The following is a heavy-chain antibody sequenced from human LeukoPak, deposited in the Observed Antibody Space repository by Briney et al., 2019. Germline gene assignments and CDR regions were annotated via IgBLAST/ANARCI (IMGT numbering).Heavy chain of an antibody. CDR1: GYRSNAYW. Sequence: GESWKIPFKGPGYRSNAYWIAWVRQLPGKGLEWMVIIYPDDSDTRYSPSFQGQVTIPADKSVRSVYLQWSSLEASDTAMYYCARINGYNDYWGQGTLVTVSS. D-gene: IGHD5-24*01. J-gene: IGHJ4*02. CDR2: IYPDDSDT. V-gene: IGHV5-51*01. CDR3: ARINGYNDY.